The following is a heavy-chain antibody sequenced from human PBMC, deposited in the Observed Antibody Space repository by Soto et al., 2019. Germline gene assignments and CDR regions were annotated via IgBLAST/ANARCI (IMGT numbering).Heavy chain of an antibody. Sequence: EVQLVESGGGLVQPGGSLRLSCAASGFTFSSYSMNWVRQAPGKGLEWVSYISRSSSTIYYADSVKGRFTISRDNAKNSLYLQMNSLRAEDTAVYYCASLGGIGYCSGGSCYSGVFDYWGQGTLVTVSS. V-gene: IGHV3-48*01. J-gene: IGHJ4*02. D-gene: IGHD2-15*01. CDR3: ASLGGIGYCSGGSCYSGVFDY. CDR1: GFTFSSYS. CDR2: ISRSSSTI.